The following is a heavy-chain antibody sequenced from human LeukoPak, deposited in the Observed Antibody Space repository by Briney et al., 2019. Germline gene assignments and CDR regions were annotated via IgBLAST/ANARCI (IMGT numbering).Heavy chain of an antibody. J-gene: IGHJ4*02. D-gene: IGHD6-19*01. CDR1: GGSFSGYY. V-gene: IGHV4-34*01. Sequence: SETLSLTCAVYGGSFSGYYWSWIRQPPGKGLEWIGEINHSGSTNYNPSLKSRVTISVDTSKNQFSLKLSSVTAADTAVYYCARGALSAVALNKYYFDYWGQGTLVTVSS. CDR2: INHSGST. CDR3: ARGALSAVALNKYYFDY.